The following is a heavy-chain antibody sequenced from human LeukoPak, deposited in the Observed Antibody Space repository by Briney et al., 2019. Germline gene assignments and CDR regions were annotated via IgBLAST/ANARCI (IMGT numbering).Heavy chain of an antibody. CDR3: ARVIRPVYGDNWFDP. J-gene: IGHJ5*02. CDR1: GGSISSYY. CDR2: IYYSGST. Sequence: SETLSLTCTVSGGSISSYYWSWIRQHPGKGLEWIGYIYYSGSTYYNPSLKSRVTISVDTSKNQFSLKLSSVTAADTAVYYCARVIRPVYGDNWFDPWGQGTLVTVSS. V-gene: IGHV4-59*06. D-gene: IGHD4-17*01.